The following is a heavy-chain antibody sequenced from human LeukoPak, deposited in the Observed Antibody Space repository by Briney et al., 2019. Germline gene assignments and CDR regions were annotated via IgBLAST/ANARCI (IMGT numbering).Heavy chain of an antibody. V-gene: IGHV1-2*02. CDR1: GYTFTGYY. CDR2: INPNSGGT. Sequence: ASVKVSCKASGYTFTGYYMHWVRQAPGQGLEWMGWINPNSGGTNYAQKFQGRVTMTRDTSISTAYMELSRLRSDDTAVYYCAGEGPPRIAARPNPAYYYYMDVWGKGTTVTVSS. CDR3: AGEGPPRIAARPNPAYYYYMDV. D-gene: IGHD6-6*01. J-gene: IGHJ6*03.